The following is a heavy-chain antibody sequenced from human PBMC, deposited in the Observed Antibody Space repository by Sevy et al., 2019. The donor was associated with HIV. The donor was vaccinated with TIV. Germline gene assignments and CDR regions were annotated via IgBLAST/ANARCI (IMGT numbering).Heavy chain of an antibody. D-gene: IGHD3-10*01. CDR1: GFTFSSYS. CDR2: ISSSSSYI. J-gene: IGHJ4*02. V-gene: IGHV3-21*01. CDR3: ARDGSGSYYKFDYYFDY. Sequence: GGSLRLSCAASGFTFSSYSMNWVRQAPGKGLEWVSSISSSSSYIYYADSVKGRFTISRDNAKNSLYLQMNSLRAEDTAVYYSARDGSGSYYKFDYYFDYWGQGTLVTVSS.